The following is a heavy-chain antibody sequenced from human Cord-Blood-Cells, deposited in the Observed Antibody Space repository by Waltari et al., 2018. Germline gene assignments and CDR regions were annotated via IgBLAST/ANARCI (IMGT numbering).Heavy chain of an antibody. J-gene: IGHJ5*02. D-gene: IGHD4-17*01. CDR1: GGTFSGYS. V-gene: IGHV4-34*01. CDR2: INNSGST. Sequence: QVQLQQWGAGLWKPSETLSLTCAVYGGTFSGYSCRWIRQPPGKGLEWIGEINNSGSTNYNPSLKSRVTISVDTSKNQFSLKLSAVTAADTAVYYCARPHYGDYGWFDTWGQGTLVTVSS. CDR3: ARPHYGDYGWFDT.